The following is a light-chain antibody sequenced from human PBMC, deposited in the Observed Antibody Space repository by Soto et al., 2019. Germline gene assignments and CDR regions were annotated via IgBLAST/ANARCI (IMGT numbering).Light chain of an antibody. Sequence: EIVLTQSPGTLSLSPGERATLSCRASQSVSSSYFAWYQQKPGQAPRLLIYGASSRATGIPDRFSGSGSGTVFPLTISRLEPEYVAVYYCQHYSSSPYTFGQGTKLEIK. J-gene: IGKJ2*01. CDR1: QSVSSSY. CDR2: GAS. V-gene: IGKV3-20*01. CDR3: QHYSSSPYT.